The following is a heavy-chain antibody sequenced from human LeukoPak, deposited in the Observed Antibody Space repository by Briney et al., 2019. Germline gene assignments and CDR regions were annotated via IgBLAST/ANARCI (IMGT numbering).Heavy chain of an antibody. CDR1: GFSFSSYG. D-gene: IGHD6-19*01. Sequence: GGSLRLSCTASGFSFSSYGMSWVRQAPGKGLEWVSAISGSAGSTYYADSVKGRFTISRDNSQNTLYLQMNRLRVEDTAVYFCTKDFSGWQHKYFDNWGQGTLVTVSS. J-gene: IGHJ4*02. CDR2: ISGSAGST. CDR3: TKDFSGWQHKYFDN. V-gene: IGHV3-23*01.